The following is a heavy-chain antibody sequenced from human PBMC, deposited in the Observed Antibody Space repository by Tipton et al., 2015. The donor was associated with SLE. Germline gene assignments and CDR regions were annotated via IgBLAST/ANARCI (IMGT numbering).Heavy chain of an antibody. Sequence: TLSLTCVVSGGSITSYYWSWIRQPAGPGLEWIERFYTSGSGIPNYNPSLKSRVTMSVDTAKNHFSLKLTSVTAADTAVYYCARNVNTTMDVWGQGTTVTVS. V-gene: IGHV4-4*07. CDR2: FYTSGSGIP. CDR1: GGSITSYY. J-gene: IGHJ6*02. CDR3: ARNVNTTMDV. D-gene: IGHD1-14*01.